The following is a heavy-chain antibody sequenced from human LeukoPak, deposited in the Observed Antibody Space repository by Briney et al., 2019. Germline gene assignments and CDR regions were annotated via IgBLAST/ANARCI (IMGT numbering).Heavy chain of an antibody. CDR3: ARDRDYGSGMDV. V-gene: IGHV3-53*01. CDR1: GFTVSSNY. Sequence: GGSLRLSCAASGFTVSSNYMSWVHQAPGKGLEWVSVIYSGGSTYYADSVKGRFTISRDNSKNTLYLQMNSLRAEDTAVYYCARDRDYGSGMDVWGQGTTVTVSS. J-gene: IGHJ6*02. D-gene: IGHD3-10*01. CDR2: IYSGGST.